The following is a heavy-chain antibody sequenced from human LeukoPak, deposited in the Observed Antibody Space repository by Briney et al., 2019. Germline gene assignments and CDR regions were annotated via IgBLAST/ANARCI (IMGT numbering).Heavy chain of an antibody. CDR2: IYHSGST. CDR1: GYSISSGYY. J-gene: IGHJ4*02. CDR3: ARAADDYYDSSGYQYYFDY. V-gene: IGHV4-38-2*02. D-gene: IGHD3-22*01. Sequence: SETLSLTCTVSGYSISSGYYWGWIRQPPGKGLEWIGSIYHSGSTYYNPSLKSRVTISVDTSKNQFSLKLSSVTAADTAVYYCARAADDYYDSSGYQYYFDYWGQGTLVTVSS.